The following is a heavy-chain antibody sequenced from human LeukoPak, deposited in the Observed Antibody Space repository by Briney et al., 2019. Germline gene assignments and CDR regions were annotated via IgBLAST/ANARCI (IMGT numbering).Heavy chain of an antibody. V-gene: IGHV3-30*02. CDR3: ANSED. J-gene: IGHJ4*02. Sequence: GGSLRLSCVASGFTFSYYGMHWVRQAPGKGLEWVAFIRFDASGKHYADSVKGRLIISRDNSKNMLYLQMNSLKPEDTAVYYCANSEDWGQGTLVTVYS. CDR2: IRFDASGK. CDR1: GFTFSYYG.